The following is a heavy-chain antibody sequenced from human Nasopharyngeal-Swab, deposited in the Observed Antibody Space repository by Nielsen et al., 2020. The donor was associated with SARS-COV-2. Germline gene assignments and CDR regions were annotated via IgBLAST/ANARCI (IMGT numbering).Heavy chain of an antibody. CDR3: ARARGDLGY. CDR2: INSDGSST. CDR1: GFTFSSYW. D-gene: IGHD5-12*01. Sequence: GESLKISCAASGFTFSSYWMHWVRQAPGKGLVWVSRINSDGSSTSYADSVKGRFTISRDNARNTLYLQMNSLRAEDTAVYYCARARGDLGYWGQGTLVTVSS. J-gene: IGHJ4*02. V-gene: IGHV3-74*01.